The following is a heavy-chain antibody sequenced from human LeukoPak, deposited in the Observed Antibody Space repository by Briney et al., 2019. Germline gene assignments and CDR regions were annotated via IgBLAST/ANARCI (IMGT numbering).Heavy chain of an antibody. CDR3: AREANSPTARYWYFDL. J-gene: IGHJ2*01. CDR1: GGSVSSYY. D-gene: IGHD2-21*01. Sequence: KPSGTLSLTCTVSGGSVSSYYWSWMRQSPGKGLEWIGYVYYSGSTNYNPALKSRVTISLDTSENQFSLKLSSVTAADTAVYYCAREANSPTARYWYFDLWGRGTQVTVSS. V-gene: IGHV4-59*02. CDR2: VYYSGST.